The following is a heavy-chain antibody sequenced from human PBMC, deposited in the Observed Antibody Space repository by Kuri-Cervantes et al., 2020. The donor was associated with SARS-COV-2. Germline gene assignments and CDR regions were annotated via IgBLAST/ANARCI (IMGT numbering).Heavy chain of an antibody. V-gene: IGHV3-74*01. D-gene: IGHD1-14*01. CDR1: GFTFSGHW. CDR3: ARRIRPQDYYYYYGMDV. Sequence: GGSLRLSCAASGFTFSGHWIHWVRQAPGKGLVWVSRINPDGSYTNNADSVKGRFTLSRDNAKNMLFLQMNSLRAEDTAVYYCARRIRPQDYYYYYGMDVWGQGTTVTVSS. J-gene: IGHJ6*02. CDR2: INPDGSYT.